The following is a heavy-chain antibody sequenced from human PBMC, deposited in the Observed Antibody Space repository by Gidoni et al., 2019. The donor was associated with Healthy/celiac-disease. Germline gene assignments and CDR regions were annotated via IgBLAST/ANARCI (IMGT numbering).Heavy chain of an antibody. Sequence: QVQLVQSGAGVKNPGASLKVYCQASGYTFTSYGISWVRQAPGHGLEWMGWFSAYNGNTNYAQKLQGRVTMTTDTSTSTAYMELRGLRSDDTAVYYCARDLGDYDEITYDYWGQGTLVTVSS. CDR1: GYTFTSYG. V-gene: IGHV1-18*04. CDR3: ARDLGDYDEITYDY. CDR2: FSAYNGNT. J-gene: IGHJ4*02. D-gene: IGHD4-17*01.